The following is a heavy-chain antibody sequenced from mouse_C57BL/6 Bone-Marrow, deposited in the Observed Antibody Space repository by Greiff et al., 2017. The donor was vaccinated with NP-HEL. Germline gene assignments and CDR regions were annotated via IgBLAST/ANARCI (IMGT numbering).Heavy chain of an antibody. CDR2: IYPGDGDT. J-gene: IGHJ4*01. CDR1: GYAFSSSW. CDR3: ARWNYYGSSIYYYAMDY. V-gene: IGHV1-82*01. D-gene: IGHD1-1*01. Sequence: QVQLKESGPELVKPGASVKISCKASGYAFSSSWMNWVKQRPGKGLEWIGRIYPGDGDTNYNGKFKGKATLTADKSSSTAYMQLSSLTSEDSAVYFCARWNYYGSSIYYYAMDYWGQGTSVTVSS.